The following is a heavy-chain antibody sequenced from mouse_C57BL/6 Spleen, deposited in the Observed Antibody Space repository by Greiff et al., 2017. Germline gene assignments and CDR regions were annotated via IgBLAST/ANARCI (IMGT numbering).Heavy chain of an antibody. Sequence: EVQGVESEGGLVQPGSSMKLSCTATGFTFSDYYMAWVRQVPEKGLEWVANISYDGSSTYYLDPLNRRFIISRDNAKNILYLQMSSLTAEDTATYYCARGRDDYDAFDYWGQGTTLTFSS. CDR1: GFTFSDYY. J-gene: IGHJ2*01. CDR2: ISYDGSST. CDR3: ARGRDDYDAFDY. D-gene: IGHD2-4*01. V-gene: IGHV5-16*01.